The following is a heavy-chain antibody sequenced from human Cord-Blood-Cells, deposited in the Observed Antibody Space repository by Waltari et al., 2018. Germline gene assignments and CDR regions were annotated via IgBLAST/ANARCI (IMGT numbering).Heavy chain of an antibody. CDR1: GGSISRYY. D-gene: IGHD7-27*01. CDR2: IYYSGST. V-gene: IGHV4-59*01. Sequence: QVQLQESGPGLVKPSETLSLTCTVSGGSISRYYCSWIRQPPGKGLEWIGYIYYSGSTNYNPSLKSRVTISVDTSKNQFSLKLSAVTAADTAVYYCARVHTHALTFDYWGQGTLVTVSS. CDR3: ARVHTHALTFDY. J-gene: IGHJ4*02.